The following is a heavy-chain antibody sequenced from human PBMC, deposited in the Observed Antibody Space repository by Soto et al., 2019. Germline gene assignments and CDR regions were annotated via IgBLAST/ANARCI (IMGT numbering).Heavy chain of an antibody. CDR1: GGTFSSHV. D-gene: IGHD3-10*01. V-gene: IGHV1-69*01. Sequence: QVQLVQSGAEVKKPGSSVKVSCKASGGTFSSHVFNWVRQAPGQGLEWMGGIMPIIGTANYAQKFQGRVTSTADESTNTAYMELSSLRSEDTAVYYCARDLEFRDGNISHLDYWGQGTLVTVSS. CDR3: ARDLEFRDGNISHLDY. CDR2: IMPIIGTA. J-gene: IGHJ4*02.